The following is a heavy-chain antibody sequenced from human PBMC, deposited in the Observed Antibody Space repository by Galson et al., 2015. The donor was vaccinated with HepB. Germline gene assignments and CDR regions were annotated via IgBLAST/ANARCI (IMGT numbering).Heavy chain of an antibody. V-gene: IGHV1-18*01. Sequence: SVKVSCKASGYRFSNYGIGWVRQAPGQGLEWLGWISGDSSNTNYAQKFQVRVTMTTDTSTSTAYMQLRGLTSDDTAVYYCARVGAAAGFLGYWGQGTLVTVSS. D-gene: IGHD6-13*01. CDR2: ISGDSSNT. CDR1: GYRFSNYG. CDR3: ARVGAAAGFLGY. J-gene: IGHJ4*02.